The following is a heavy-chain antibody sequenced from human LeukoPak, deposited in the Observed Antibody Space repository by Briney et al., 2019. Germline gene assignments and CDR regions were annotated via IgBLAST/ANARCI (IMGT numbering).Heavy chain of an antibody. Sequence: ASVKVSCKASGYTFTSYGISWVRQAPGQGLEWMGIINPSGGSTSYAQKFQGRVTMTRDMSTSTVYMELSSLRSEDTAVYYCARKYASGTYPLDYWGQGILVTVSS. J-gene: IGHJ4*02. V-gene: IGHV1-46*01. D-gene: IGHD3-10*01. CDR2: INPSGGST. CDR3: ARKYASGTYPLDY. CDR1: GYTFTSYG.